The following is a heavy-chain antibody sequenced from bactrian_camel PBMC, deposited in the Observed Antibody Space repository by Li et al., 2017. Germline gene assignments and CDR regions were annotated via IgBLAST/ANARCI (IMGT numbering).Heavy chain of an antibody. CDR3: AAAEGVNSGGYYSYNY. CDR1: GVTFETYA. J-gene: IGHJ4*01. CDR2: INAGGHDT. V-gene: IGHV3S31*01. Sequence: VQLVESGGGLVQPGGSLRLVCLVSGVTFETYAMTWVRQVPGKGLQWVSSINAGGHDTYYIDSVKGRFTISRDNPKNMLYLEMSSLEPEDTAMYYCAAAEGVNSGGYYSYNYWGQGTQVTVS. D-gene: IGHD2*01.